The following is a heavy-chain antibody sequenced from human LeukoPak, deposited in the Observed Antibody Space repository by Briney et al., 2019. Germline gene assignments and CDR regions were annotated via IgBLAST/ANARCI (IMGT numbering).Heavy chain of an antibody. Sequence: GGSLRLSCAASGFTVSSNYMSWVRQAPGKGLEWVSVIYIVGTTYYADSVKGRFTISRDNPKNTLYLQMNSLRVEDTAVYYCAGGSRGSAMVDYWGQGTLVTVSS. J-gene: IGHJ4*02. CDR1: GFTVSSNY. CDR2: IYIVGTT. D-gene: IGHD5-18*01. V-gene: IGHV3-53*01. CDR3: AGGSRGSAMVDY.